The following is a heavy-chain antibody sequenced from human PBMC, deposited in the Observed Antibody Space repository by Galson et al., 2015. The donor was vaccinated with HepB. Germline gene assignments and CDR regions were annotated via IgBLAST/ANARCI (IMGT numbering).Heavy chain of an antibody. J-gene: IGHJ3*02. Sequence: SVKVSCKASGGTFSSYAISWVRQAPGQGLEWMGRIIPILGIANYAQKFQGRVTITADKSTSTAYMELSSLRSEDTAVYYCARDQGVAAAVNDAFDIWGQGTMVTVSS. D-gene: IGHD6-13*01. CDR3: ARDQGVAAAVNDAFDI. CDR1: GGTFSSYA. V-gene: IGHV1-69*04. CDR2: IIPILGIA.